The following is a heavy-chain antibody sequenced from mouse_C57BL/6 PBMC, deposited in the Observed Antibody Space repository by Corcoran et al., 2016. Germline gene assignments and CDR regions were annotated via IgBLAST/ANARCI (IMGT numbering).Heavy chain of an antibody. V-gene: IGHV3-6*01. CDR2: ISYDASN. J-gene: IGHJ4*01. Sequence: VQLQESGPGLVQLSQSRSLTCSVTGYSLTSGYSWNWIRQFPGKKMEWMGYISYDASNNYNPSLKNRISITRDTSKNQFFLKLNSVTTEDTGTYDCARVGYDYYYYDMDYWGQGTSVTVSS. D-gene: IGHD2-4*01. CDR1: GYSLTSGYS. CDR3: ARVGYDYYYYDMDY.